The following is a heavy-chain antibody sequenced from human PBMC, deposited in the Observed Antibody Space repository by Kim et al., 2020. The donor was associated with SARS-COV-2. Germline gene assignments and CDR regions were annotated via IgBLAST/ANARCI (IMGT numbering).Heavy chain of an antibody. CDR2: INEDGSRT. Sequence: GGSLRLSCVGFGFSVSNNWMHWVRQAPGKGLEWVSRINEDGSRTDDADSVKGRFSISKDNAKNTLYLQMNSLRAEDSAVYYCSRDTFGSRDYWGQGILVTVSS. CDR3: SRDTFGSRDY. V-gene: IGHV3-74*01. CDR1: GFSVSNNW. D-gene: IGHD3-10*01. J-gene: IGHJ4*02.